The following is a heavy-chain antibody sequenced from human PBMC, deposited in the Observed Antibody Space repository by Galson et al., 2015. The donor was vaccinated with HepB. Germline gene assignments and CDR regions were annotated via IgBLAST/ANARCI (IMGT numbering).Heavy chain of an antibody. D-gene: IGHD3-9*01. J-gene: IGHJ3*02. V-gene: IGHV2-5*02. CDR2: IYWDDAK. CDR1: GFSLSASGVG. CDR3: ARPYYHILTGYYDAFNI. Sequence: PALVKPTQTLTLTCTFSGFSLSASGVGVGWIRQPPGKALEWLALIYWDDAKRYSPSLKSRLTITKDTSKHQVVLTMTNMDPVDTATYFCARPYYHILTGYYDAFNIWGQGTIVTVSS.